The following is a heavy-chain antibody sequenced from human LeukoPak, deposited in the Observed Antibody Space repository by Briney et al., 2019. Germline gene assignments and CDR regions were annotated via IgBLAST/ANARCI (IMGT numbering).Heavy chain of an antibody. Sequence: ASVKVSCKASGYTFTGYYMHWVRQAPGQGLEWMGWINPNSGGTNYAQKFQGRVTITRDTSISTACMELSRLRSDDTAVYYCARDDSSGYSDYWGQGTLVTVSS. J-gene: IGHJ4*02. CDR1: GYTFTGYY. D-gene: IGHD3-22*01. V-gene: IGHV1-2*02. CDR2: INPNSGGT. CDR3: ARDDSSGYSDY.